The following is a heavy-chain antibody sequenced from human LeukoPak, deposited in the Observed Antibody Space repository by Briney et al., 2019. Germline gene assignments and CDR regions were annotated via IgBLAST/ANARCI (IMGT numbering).Heavy chain of an antibody. D-gene: IGHD1-14*01. J-gene: IGHJ1*01. CDR3: ARTGNGEYFQH. CDR1: GGTFSSYA. Sequence: GSSVKVSCKASGGTFSSYAISWVRQAPRQGLEWMGRIIPIFGTANYAQKFQGRVTITTDESTSTAYMELSSLRSGDTAVYYCARTGNGEYFQHWGQGTLVTVSS. CDR2: IIPIFGTA. V-gene: IGHV1-69*05.